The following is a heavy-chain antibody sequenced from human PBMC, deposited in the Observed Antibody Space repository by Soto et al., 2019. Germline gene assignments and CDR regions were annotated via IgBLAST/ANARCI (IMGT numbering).Heavy chain of an antibody. V-gene: IGHV3-21*01. CDR2: ISSSSSYI. Sequence: GGSLRLSCAASGFTFSSYSMNWVRPAPGKGLEWVSSISSSSSYIYYADSVKGRFTISRDNAKNSLYLQMNSLRAEDTAVYYCARSDDITMVRGVPKYGYYGVDHCGQGT. CDR1: GFTFSSYS. D-gene: IGHD3-10*01. CDR3: ARSDDITMVRGVPKYGYYGVDH. J-gene: IGHJ6*02.